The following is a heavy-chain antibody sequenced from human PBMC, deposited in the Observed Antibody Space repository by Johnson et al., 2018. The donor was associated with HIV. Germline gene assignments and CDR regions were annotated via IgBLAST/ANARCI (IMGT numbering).Heavy chain of an antibody. CDR2: ISFDETNS. CDR3: AKDTRRKRVMITFGGVIAYH. CDR1: GFTFSSYA. D-gene: IGHD3-16*02. Sequence: VQLVESGGGVVQPGRSLRLSCAASGFTFSSYAMHWVRQAPGKGLEWVAVISFDETNSYDSDSVDVKGRFTISRDNSKNTLYLQMDSLRGEDTAVYYCAKDTRRKRVMITFGGVIAYHWGQGTMVTVSS. J-gene: IGHJ3*01. V-gene: IGHV3-30-3*01.